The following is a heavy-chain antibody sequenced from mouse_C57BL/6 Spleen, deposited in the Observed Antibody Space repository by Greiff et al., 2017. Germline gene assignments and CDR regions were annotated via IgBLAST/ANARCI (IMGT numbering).Heavy chain of an antibody. D-gene: IGHD3-2*02. CDR1: GYTFTSYW. Sequence: QVQLQQPGTELVKPGASVKLSCKASGYTFTSYWMHWVKQRPGQGLEWIGNINPSNGGTNYNEKFKSKATLTVEKSSSTAYMQLSSLTSEDSAVYYCARERTAQAVFAYWGQGTLVTVSA. CDR3: ARERTAQAVFAY. J-gene: IGHJ3*01. CDR2: INPSNGGT. V-gene: IGHV1-53*01.